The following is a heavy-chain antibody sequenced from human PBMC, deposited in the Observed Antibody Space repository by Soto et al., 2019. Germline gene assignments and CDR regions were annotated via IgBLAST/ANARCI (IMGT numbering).Heavy chain of an antibody. Sequence: GGSLRLSCAASGFTVSSNFVSWVRQAPGKGLEWVSVIYSGGSTYYADSVKGRFTISRDNSKNTLYLQMNSLRAEDTAVYYCARRDIAARLFGRGQGTLVTVSS. CDR2: IYSGGST. V-gene: IGHV3-66*01. CDR3: ARRDIAARLFG. CDR1: GFTVSSNF. D-gene: IGHD6-6*01. J-gene: IGHJ4*02.